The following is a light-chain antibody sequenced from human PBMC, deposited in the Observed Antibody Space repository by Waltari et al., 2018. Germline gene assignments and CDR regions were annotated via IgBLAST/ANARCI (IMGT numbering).Light chain of an antibody. J-gene: IGKJ1*01. Sequence: EIVMPQSPATLSVSPGERATLSCRASQSVGSNLAWYQQKPGQAPRLLMFGASTRATGIPARFSGSGSGTDFTLTISRLQSEDFAVYYCQHYNNWPPWTFGQGTKVEVK. CDR1: QSVGSN. CDR2: GAS. V-gene: IGKV3-15*01. CDR3: QHYNNWPPWT.